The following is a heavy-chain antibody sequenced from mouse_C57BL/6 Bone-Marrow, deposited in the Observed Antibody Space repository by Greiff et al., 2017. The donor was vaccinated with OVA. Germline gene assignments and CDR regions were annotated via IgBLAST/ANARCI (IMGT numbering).Heavy chain of an antibody. Sequence: VQLQQSGAELVRPGASVKLSCTASGFNIKDDYMHWVKQRPEQGLEWIGWIDPENGDTEYASKFQGKATITADPSSNTAYLQLSSLTSEDTAVYYCTTWGIYYGSSSFSYRGQGTLVTVSA. CDR1: GFNIKDDY. CDR2: IDPENGDT. J-gene: IGHJ3*01. D-gene: IGHD1-1*01. V-gene: IGHV14-4*01. CDR3: TTWGIYYGSSSFSY.